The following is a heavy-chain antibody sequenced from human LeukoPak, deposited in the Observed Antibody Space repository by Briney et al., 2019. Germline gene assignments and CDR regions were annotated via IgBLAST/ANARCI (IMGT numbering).Heavy chain of an antibody. Sequence: ASVKVSCKASGYTFTSYAFRWVRQAPGQGLEWMGWISAYNGNTNYAQNLQGRVTMTTDTSTSTAYMELRSLRSDDTAVYYCARDGGLGGYYGSGSAQLDVWGQGTTVTVSS. CDR2: ISAYNGNT. D-gene: IGHD3-10*01. CDR3: ARDGGLGGYYGSGSAQLDV. V-gene: IGHV1-18*01. CDR1: GYTFTSYA. J-gene: IGHJ6*02.